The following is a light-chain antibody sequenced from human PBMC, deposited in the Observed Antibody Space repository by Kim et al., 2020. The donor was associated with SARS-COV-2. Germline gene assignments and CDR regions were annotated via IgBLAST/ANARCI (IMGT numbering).Light chain of an antibody. CDR3: CSYTGTDPSKV. Sequence: QSALTQPRSVSGSPGQSVTISCTGTSSDVGGYNYVSWYQLHPGKAPKLMIYAVSKRPSGVPDRFSGSKSGNTASLTISGLQAEDEADYYCCSYTGTDPSKVLGTGTKGTV. CDR2: AVS. V-gene: IGLV2-11*01. J-gene: IGLJ1*01. CDR1: SSDVGGYNY.